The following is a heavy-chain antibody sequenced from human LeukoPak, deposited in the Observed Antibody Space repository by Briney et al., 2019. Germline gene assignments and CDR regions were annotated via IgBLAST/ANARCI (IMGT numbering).Heavy chain of an antibody. D-gene: IGHD2-8*01. CDR3: AKEQRIRHCSEGVCMEGYYFDY. CDR2: LSRGGATT. CDR1: GFNFNMFA. Sequence: GGSLRLSCTGSGFNFNMFAMNWVRQAPGQGLGWVSGLSRGGATTNYADSVKGRFTISRDKSKNMVFLQMNSLRPEDTAVYYCAKEQRIRHCSEGVCMEGYYFDYWGQGTLVTVSS. J-gene: IGHJ4*02. V-gene: IGHV3-23*01.